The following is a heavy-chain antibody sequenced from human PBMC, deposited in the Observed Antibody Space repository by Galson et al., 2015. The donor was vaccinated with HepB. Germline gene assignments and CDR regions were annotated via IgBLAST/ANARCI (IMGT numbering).Heavy chain of an antibody. V-gene: IGHV3-48*04. Sequence: SLRLSCAASGFTFSSYSMNWVRQAPGKGLEWVSYISSSSSTIYYADSVKGRFTISRDNAKNSLYLQMNSLRAEDTAVYYCARDWGARAATISPFDYWGQGTLVTVSS. J-gene: IGHJ4*02. CDR3: ARDWGARAATISPFDY. D-gene: IGHD5-24*01. CDR2: ISSSSSTI. CDR1: GFTFSSYS.